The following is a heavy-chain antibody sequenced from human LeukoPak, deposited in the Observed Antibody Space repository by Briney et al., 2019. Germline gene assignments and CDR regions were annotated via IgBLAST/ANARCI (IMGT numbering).Heavy chain of an antibody. V-gene: IGHV3-7*03. J-gene: IGHJ4*02. CDR2: IKEDGSDK. D-gene: IGHD6-19*01. Sequence: GGSLRRSCAASGFTFSNYWMDWVRQSPGKGLEWVANIKEDGSDKYYVDSVKGRFTISRDNAKNSLYLQMNSLRAEDTAVYYCARNSGWFRFDYWGQGTLVTVSS. CDR3: ARNSGWFRFDY. CDR1: GFTFSNYW.